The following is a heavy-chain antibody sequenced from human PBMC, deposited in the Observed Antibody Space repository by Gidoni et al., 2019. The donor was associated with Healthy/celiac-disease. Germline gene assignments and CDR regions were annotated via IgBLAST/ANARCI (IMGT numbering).Heavy chain of an antibody. CDR1: GFTFSTYA. J-gene: IGHJ5*02. CDR3: ANGGEYSSGWYAGWFDP. Sequence: EVQLLESGGGLVQPGGSLRLSCAAFGFTFSTYAMSWVRQAPGKGLAWVSAIRGSGGSTYYADSVKGRFTISRDNSKNTLYLQMNSLRAEDTAVYYCANGGEYSSGWYAGWFDPWGQGTLVTVSS. V-gene: IGHV3-23*01. D-gene: IGHD6-19*01. CDR2: IRGSGGST.